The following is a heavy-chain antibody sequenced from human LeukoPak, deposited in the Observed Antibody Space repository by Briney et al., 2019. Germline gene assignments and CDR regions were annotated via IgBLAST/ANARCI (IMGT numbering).Heavy chain of an antibody. J-gene: IGHJ5*02. Sequence: GASVKVSCKASGYTFTSYGISWVRQAPGQGLEWMGWISAYNGNTNYAQKLQGRVTMTTDTSTSTAYMELRSLRSDGTAVYYCARDSPYSDPNWFDPWGQGTLVTVSS. V-gene: IGHV1-18*01. CDR2: ISAYNGNT. CDR3: ARDSPYSDPNWFDP. D-gene: IGHD2-21*01. CDR1: GYTFTSYG.